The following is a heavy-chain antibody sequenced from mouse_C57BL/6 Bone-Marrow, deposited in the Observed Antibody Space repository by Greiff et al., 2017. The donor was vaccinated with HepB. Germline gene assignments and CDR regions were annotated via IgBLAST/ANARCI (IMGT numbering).Heavy chain of an antibody. CDR3: ARQAYYYGSSYGFAY. CDR2: INPNNGGT. CDR1: GYTFTDYY. D-gene: IGHD1-1*01. V-gene: IGHV1-26*01. J-gene: IGHJ3*01. Sequence: VQLQQSGPELVKPGASVKISCKASGYTFTDYYMNWVKQSHGKSLEWIGDINPNNGGTSYNQKFKGKATLTVDKSSSTAYMELRSLTSEDSAVYYCARQAYYYGSSYGFAYWGQGTLVTVSA.